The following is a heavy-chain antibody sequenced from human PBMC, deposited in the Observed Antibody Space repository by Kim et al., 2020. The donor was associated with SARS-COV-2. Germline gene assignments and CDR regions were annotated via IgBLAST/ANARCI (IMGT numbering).Heavy chain of an antibody. V-gene: IGHV3-74*01. Sequence: TTSADAGTGRLTISRDNAKNKVYLQMTSLGAEDTAVYYCTTAFEYWGQGTLVTVSS. CDR2: T. CDR3: TTAFEY. J-gene: IGHJ4*02.